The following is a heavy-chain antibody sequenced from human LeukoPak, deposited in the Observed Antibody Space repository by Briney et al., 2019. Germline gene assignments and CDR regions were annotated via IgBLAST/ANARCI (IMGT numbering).Heavy chain of an antibody. CDR3: AKARGWLQSGTHFDY. CDR2: ISGSGGST. J-gene: IGHJ4*02. V-gene: IGHV3-23*01. CDR1: GFTFSSYA. D-gene: IGHD5-24*01. Sequence: PGGSLRLSCAASGFTFSSYAMSWVRQAPGKGLEWVSAISGSGGSTYYADSVKGRFTISRDNSKNTLYLQMNSLRAEDTAVYYCAKARGWLQSGTHFDYWGQGTLVTVSS.